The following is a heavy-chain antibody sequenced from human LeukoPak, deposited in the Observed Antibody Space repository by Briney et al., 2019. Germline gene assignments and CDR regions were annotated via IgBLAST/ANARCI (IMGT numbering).Heavy chain of an antibody. Sequence: GGSLRLSCAASGFTFSSYAMSWVRQAPGKGLEWVAVISYDGSNKYYADSVKGRFTISRDNSKNTLYLQMNSLRAEDTAVYYCARGRTYGMDVWGQGTTVTVSS. J-gene: IGHJ6*02. CDR3: ARGRTYGMDV. V-gene: IGHV3-30-3*01. CDR1: GFTFSSYA. CDR2: ISYDGSNK.